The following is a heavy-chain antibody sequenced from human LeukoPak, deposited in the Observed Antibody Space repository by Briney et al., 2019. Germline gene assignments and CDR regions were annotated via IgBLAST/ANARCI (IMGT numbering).Heavy chain of an antibody. V-gene: IGHV4-59*01. J-gene: IGHJ4*02. Sequence: PSETLSLTCTVSGGSISSYYWSWIRQPPGKGLEWIGYIYYSGSTNYNPSLKSRVTISVDTSKNQFSLKLSSVTAADTAVYYCARDSNVRFWSGYDYWGQGTLVTVSS. CDR2: IYYSGST. CDR1: GGSISSYY. CDR3: ARDSNVRFWSGYDY. D-gene: IGHD3-3*01.